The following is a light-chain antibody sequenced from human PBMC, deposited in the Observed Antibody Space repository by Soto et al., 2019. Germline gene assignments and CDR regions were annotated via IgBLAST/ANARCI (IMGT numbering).Light chain of an antibody. CDR3: QHYNA. Sequence: DIQMTQSPSTLSASVGDRVTITCRASQSISNWLAWYQQKPGKAPKVLIYEASNLESGVPSRFSGSGSGTEFTPPISSLQPDDFATYYSQHYNAFGQGTKREIK. CDR1: QSISNW. CDR2: EAS. V-gene: IGKV1-5*03. J-gene: IGKJ2*01.